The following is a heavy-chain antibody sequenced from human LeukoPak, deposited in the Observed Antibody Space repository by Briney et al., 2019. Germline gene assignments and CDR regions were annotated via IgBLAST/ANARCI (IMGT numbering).Heavy chain of an antibody. CDR1: GGSISSSSYY. J-gene: IGHJ5*02. Sequence: SPTLSLTCTVSGGSISSSSYYWGWIRQPPGKGPEWIGIIYYSGSTYYNPSLKSRLTISVDTSKNQFSLKLSSVTATDTAVYYCARRGYCSSTSCYEYWFDPWGQGTLVTVSS. V-gene: IGHV4-39*01. CDR2: IYYSGST. CDR3: ARRGYCSSTSCYEYWFDP. D-gene: IGHD2-2*01.